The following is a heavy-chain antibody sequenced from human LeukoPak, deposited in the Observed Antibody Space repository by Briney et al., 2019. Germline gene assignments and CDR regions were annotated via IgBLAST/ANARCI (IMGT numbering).Heavy chain of an antibody. D-gene: IGHD3-22*01. CDR1: GSTLSNYA. CDR2: ISGSGGST. CDR3: AKGGIYYYDISGYFFDY. J-gene: IGHJ4*02. Sequence: GGSLRLSCGASGSTLSNYAMSWVRQAPGKGLEWVSGISGSGGSTYYRESVKGRFTISRDISKNTLYLQMNSLRAEDTAVYYCAKGGIYYYDISGYFFDYWGQGTLVTVSS. V-gene: IGHV3-23*01.